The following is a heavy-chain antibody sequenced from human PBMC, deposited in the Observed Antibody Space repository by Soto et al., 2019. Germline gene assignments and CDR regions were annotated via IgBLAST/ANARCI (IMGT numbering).Heavy chain of an antibody. J-gene: IGHJ1*01. V-gene: IGHV3-74*01. CDR1: GSTFVGYG. CDR2: ISNDGSS. Sequence: EVQLVESGGGLVQPGGSRRPPFVAPGSTFVGYGRHWVRQAPGKGLGWVSSISNDGSSIYADPVKGRFTISRDNAKNTLYLQMNSLRAEDTAVYYCARLPNKSPQNWGQGTLVIVSP. CDR3: ARLPNKSPQN.